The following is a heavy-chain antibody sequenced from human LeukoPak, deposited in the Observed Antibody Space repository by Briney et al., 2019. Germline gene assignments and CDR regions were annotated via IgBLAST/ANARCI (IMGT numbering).Heavy chain of an antibody. CDR2: INHSGSP. CDR1: GGSFSRYY. Sequence: SETLSLTCAVYGGSFSRYYWSWIRQPPGKGLEWIGEINHSGSPNYNPSLKSRVTISIDTSKNQFSLKLSPVTAADTAVYYCARDLSDYYGSGSYRPIDAFDIWGQGTMVTVSS. V-gene: IGHV4-34*01. CDR3: ARDLSDYYGSGSYRPIDAFDI. D-gene: IGHD3-10*01. J-gene: IGHJ3*02.